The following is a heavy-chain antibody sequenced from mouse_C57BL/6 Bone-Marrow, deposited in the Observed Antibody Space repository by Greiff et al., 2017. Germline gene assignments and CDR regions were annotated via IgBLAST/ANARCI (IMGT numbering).Heavy chain of an antibody. CDR1: GFTFSDYY. CDR3: ARRAGGLLRSPYYYAMGY. D-gene: IGHD1-1*01. J-gene: IGHJ4*01. Sequence: EVHLVESGGGLVQPGGSLKLSCAASGFTFSDYYMYWVRQTPEKRLEWVAYISNGGGSTYYPDTVKGRFTISRDNAKNTLYLQMSRLKSEDTAMYYCARRAGGLLRSPYYYAMGYWGKGTSVTVSS. V-gene: IGHV5-12*01. CDR2: ISNGGGST.